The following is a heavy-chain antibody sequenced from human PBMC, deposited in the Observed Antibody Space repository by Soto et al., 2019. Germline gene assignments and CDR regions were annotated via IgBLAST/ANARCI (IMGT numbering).Heavy chain of an antibody. CDR1: GITFSNAW. V-gene: IGHV3-15*05. CDR3: TTNPTAPFNYYMDV. D-gene: IGHD1-1*01. Sequence: PGGSLRLSCVVSGITFSNAWVIWVRQAPGKGLEWVGRIKSEADGGTTDFAAPVQGRFTISRDDSKDTVFLQMNSLRVEDTALYYCTTNPTAPFNYYMDVWGNGTTVTVSS. J-gene: IGHJ6*03. CDR2: IKSEADGGTT.